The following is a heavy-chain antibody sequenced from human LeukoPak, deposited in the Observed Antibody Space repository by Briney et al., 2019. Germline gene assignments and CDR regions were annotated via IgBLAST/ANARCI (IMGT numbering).Heavy chain of an antibody. V-gene: IGHV4-34*01. D-gene: IGHD5-18*01. CDR3: ASTRGYSYGYGGY. J-gene: IGHJ4*02. Sequence: SETLSLTCAVYGGSFSGYYWSWIRQPPWKGLEWIGEINHSGSTNYNPSLKSRVTISVDTSKNQFSLKLSSVTAADTAVYYCASTRGYSYGYGGYWGQGTLVTVSS. CDR1: GGSFSGYY. CDR2: INHSGST.